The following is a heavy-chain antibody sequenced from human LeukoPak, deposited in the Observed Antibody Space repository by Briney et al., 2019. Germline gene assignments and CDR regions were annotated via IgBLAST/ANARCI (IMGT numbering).Heavy chain of an antibody. CDR3: ARGPMVRGVISGMQFDY. CDR2: IYYSGST. J-gene: IGHJ4*02. D-gene: IGHD3-10*01. V-gene: IGHV4-59*11. Sequence: PSETLSLTCSVSGASISSHYWSWIRQPPGKGLEWIGYIYYSGSTNYNPSLKSRVTISVDTSKNQFSLKLSSVTAVDTAVYYCARGPMVRGVISGMQFDYWGQGTLVTVSS. CDR1: GASISSHY.